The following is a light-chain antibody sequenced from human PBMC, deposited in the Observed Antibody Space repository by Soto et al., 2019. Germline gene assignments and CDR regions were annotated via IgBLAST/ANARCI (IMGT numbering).Light chain of an antibody. CDR3: HQCSHWPLT. J-gene: IGKJ4*02. V-gene: IGKV3-11*01. CDR1: QRVYRY. CDR2: DGY. Sequence: EIVLTQSPATLSLYPGERATLSCRASQRVYRYLAWSQQKPGQAPRLLIFDGYNRATGIPARFSGSGSGTDFTLAISSLEPEDFAVYYCHQCSHWPLTFGGGTKLQMK.